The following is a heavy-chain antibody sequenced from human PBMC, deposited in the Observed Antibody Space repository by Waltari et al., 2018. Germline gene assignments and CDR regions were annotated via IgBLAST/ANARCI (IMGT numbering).Heavy chain of an antibody. Sequence: EEQLVESGGGSVQPGGSLRLFCAASGFTFGPYWMHWVRQAPGKGLVWVSHINGDGTTTKYADSVKGRFTISRDNTKNTLYLEINSLRAEDTAVYYCTRDRGLPDAFNLWGQGTMVTVSS. CDR2: INGDGTTT. J-gene: IGHJ3*01. CDR3: TRDRGLPDAFNL. V-gene: IGHV3-74*01. CDR1: GFTFGPYW.